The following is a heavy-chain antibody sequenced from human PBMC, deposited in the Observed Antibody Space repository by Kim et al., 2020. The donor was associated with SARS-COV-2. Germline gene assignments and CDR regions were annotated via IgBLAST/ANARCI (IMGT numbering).Heavy chain of an antibody. V-gene: IGHV4-59*13. Sequence: SETLSLTCTVSGGSISNYYWSWIRQPPGKGLEWVGYIYGSANTNYNPYLNSRVIISADTSKNQFSLKLTSVTVADTAVFYCAGLKVTGDYPHYHYYGMDVWGQGTTVTVSS. J-gene: IGHJ6*02. CDR2: IYGSANT. CDR3: AGLKVTGDYPHYHYYGMDV. D-gene: IGHD5-12*01. CDR1: GGSISNYY.